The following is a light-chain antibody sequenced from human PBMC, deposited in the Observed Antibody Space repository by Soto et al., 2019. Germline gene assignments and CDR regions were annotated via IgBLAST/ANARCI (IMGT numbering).Light chain of an antibody. V-gene: IGKV1-39*01. CDR3: QQSYMTPYT. CDR2: DAS. Sequence: DIQMTQSPSSLSASVGDRVTITCRASQGISTYLVWYQQRQGRAPKLLIYDASSLVSGVPSRFSGSGSGTAFTLTNSSLQPEVFATYYCQQSYMTPYTFGQGTKLET. CDR1: QGISTY. J-gene: IGKJ2*01.